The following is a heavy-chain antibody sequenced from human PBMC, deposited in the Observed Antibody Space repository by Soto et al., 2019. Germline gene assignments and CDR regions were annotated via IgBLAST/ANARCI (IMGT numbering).Heavy chain of an antibody. V-gene: IGHV4-31*03. J-gene: IGHJ4*02. CDR1: GGSISSGGYY. CDR2: IYYSEST. Sequence: QVQLQESGPGLVKPSQTLSLTCTVSGGSISSGGYYWSWIRQHPGKGLEWFGYIYYSESTYYNPSLMSRVSISVDTSKNQFSLKLSSVTAADTAGYYCARSPEATVTPFDYWGQGTLVTVSS. D-gene: IGHD4-17*01. CDR3: ARSPEATVTPFDY.